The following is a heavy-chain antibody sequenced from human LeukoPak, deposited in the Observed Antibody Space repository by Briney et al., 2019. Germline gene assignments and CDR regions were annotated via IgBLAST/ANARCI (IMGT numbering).Heavy chain of an antibody. CDR1: GYTFTGYY. D-gene: IGHD3-16*02. CDR3: ARDKGELSLHPFDY. J-gene: IGHJ4*02. CDR2: INPNSGGT. V-gene: IGHV1-2*02. Sequence: ASVKVSCKASGYTFTGYYMHWVRQAPGQGLERMGWINPNSGGTNYAQKFQGRVTMTRDTSISTAYMELSRLRSDDTAVYYCARDKGELSLHPFDYWGQGTLVTVSS.